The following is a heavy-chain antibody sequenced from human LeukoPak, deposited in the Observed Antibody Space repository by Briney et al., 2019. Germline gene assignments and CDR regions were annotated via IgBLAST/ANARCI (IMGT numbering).Heavy chain of an antibody. CDR3: AKDRGVAETHYGMDV. V-gene: IGHV3-43*02. CDR2: ISGDGDTT. CDR1: GLTFDVYA. Sequence: GGSLRLSCAASGLTFDVYAMHWVRHAPGMSLEWVSFISGDGDTTYYADSVKSLFTISRDNNRKSLYLQMNSLGTEDTALYYCAKDRGVAETHYGMDVWGQGTTVTVS. J-gene: IGHJ6*02. D-gene: IGHD1-14*01.